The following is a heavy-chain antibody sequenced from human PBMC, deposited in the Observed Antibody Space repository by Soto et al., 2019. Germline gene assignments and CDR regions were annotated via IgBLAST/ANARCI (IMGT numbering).Heavy chain of an antibody. J-gene: IGHJ6*03. CDR2: IKSKTDGGTT. CDR3: TTYCTNGVCYTDYYYYYMDV. D-gene: IGHD2-8*01. CDR1: GFTFSNAW. V-gene: IGHV3-15*01. Sequence: PGGSLRLSCAASGFTFSNAWMSWVRQAPGKGLEWVGRIKSKTDGGTTDYAAPVKGRFTISRDDSKNTLYLQMNSLKTEDTAVYYCTTYCTNGVCYTDYYYYYMDVWGKGTTVTVSS.